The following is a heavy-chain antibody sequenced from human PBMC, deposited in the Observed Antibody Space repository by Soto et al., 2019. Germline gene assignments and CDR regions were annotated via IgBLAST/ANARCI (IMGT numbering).Heavy chain of an antibody. CDR2: INHSGST. CDR3: SRGWGYCSGGSCYKDYYYYMDV. V-gene: IGHV4-34*01. Sequence: QVQLQQWGAGLLKPSETLSLTCAVYGGSFSGYYWSWTRQPPGKGLEWIGEINHSGSTNYNPSLKSRVTISVDKAKNEFSQKLSSVTAADTAVYYCSRGWGYCSGGSCYKDYYYYMDVWGKGTTVNVSS. J-gene: IGHJ6*03. CDR1: GGSFSGYY. D-gene: IGHD2-15*01.